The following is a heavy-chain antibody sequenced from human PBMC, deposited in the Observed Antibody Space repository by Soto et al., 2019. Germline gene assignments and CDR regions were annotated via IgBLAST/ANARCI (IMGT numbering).Heavy chain of an antibody. J-gene: IGHJ3*02. CDR1: GFTFSSYG. CDR3: ARDGGYYGSGSYYNAAFDI. CDR2: IWYDGSNK. V-gene: IGHV3-33*01. Sequence: PGGSLRLSCAASGFTFSSYGMHWVRQAPGKGLEWVAVIWYDGSNKYYADSVKGRFTISRDNSKNTLYLQMNSLRAEDTAVYYCARDGGYYGSGSYYNAAFDIWGQGTVVTVSS. D-gene: IGHD3-10*01.